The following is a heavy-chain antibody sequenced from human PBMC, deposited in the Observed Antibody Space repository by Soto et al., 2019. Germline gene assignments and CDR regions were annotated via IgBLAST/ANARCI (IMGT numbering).Heavy chain of an antibody. CDR3: AAYKLYCSSTSCPFDY. Sequence: GASVKVSCKASGYTFTSYGISWVRQAPGQGLEWMGWISAYNGNTNYAQKLQGRVTMTTDTFTSTAYMELRSLRSDDTAVYYCAAYKLYCSSTSCPFDYWGQGTLVTVSS. CDR1: GYTFTSYG. J-gene: IGHJ4*02. CDR2: ISAYNGNT. D-gene: IGHD2-2*01. V-gene: IGHV1-18*01.